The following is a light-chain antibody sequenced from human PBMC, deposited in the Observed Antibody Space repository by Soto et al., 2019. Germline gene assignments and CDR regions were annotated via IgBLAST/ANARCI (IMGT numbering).Light chain of an antibody. Sequence: EIVLTQSPGTLSLSPGEVATLSCRASQSVSSSFLAWYQQKPGQAPRLLIYGASSRATGIPDRFSGSGSGTDFTLTISRLEPEDFAVYYCQQYGSATWPFGQGTKVEI. J-gene: IGKJ1*01. V-gene: IGKV3-20*01. CDR3: QQYGSATWP. CDR1: QSVSSSF. CDR2: GAS.